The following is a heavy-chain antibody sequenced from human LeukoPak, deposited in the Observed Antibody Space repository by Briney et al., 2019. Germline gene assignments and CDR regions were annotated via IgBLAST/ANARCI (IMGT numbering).Heavy chain of an antibody. V-gene: IGHV4-34*01. J-gene: IGHJ6*03. CDR2: INHSGRT. CDR1: GGSFSGYY. CDR3: ARRGSITIFGVVTDYYYYMDV. D-gene: IGHD3-3*01. Sequence: ETLSHTCAVYGGSFSGYYWSWIRQPPGKGLEWIGEINHSGRTNYNPSLKSRVTISVDTSKNQFSLKLSSVTAADTAVYYCARRGSITIFGVVTDYYYYMDVWGKGTTVTVSS.